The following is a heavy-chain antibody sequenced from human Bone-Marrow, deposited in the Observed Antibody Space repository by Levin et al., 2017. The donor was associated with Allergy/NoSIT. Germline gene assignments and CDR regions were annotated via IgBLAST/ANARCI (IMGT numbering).Heavy chain of an antibody. J-gene: IGHJ2*01. CDR2: ISDRGDTT. D-gene: IGHD6-13*01. CDR1: GFSFSNNA. Sequence: PGGSLRLSCSASGFSFSNNAVSWVRQAPGKGMQWVSIISDRGDTTDHADSVKGRFTISRDNSKNTVYLQMKSLRAEDTAIYYCAKLGIAAPGWWYFDLWGRGTLVLVSS. CDR3: AKLGIAAPGWWYFDL. V-gene: IGHV3-23*01.